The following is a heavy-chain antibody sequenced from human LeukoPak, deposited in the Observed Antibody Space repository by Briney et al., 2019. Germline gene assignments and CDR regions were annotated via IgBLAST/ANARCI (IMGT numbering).Heavy chain of an antibody. CDR1: GYSISSGYY. CDR3: ARHGSLYNCNYYNWFDP. D-gene: IGHD1-7*01. J-gene: IGHJ5*02. V-gene: IGHV4-38-2*01. Sequence: SETLSLTCAVSGYSISSGYYWGWIRQPPGKGLEWIGSIYYSGSTYYNPSLTSRVTISGDTSKNQFSLKLSSVTAADTAVYYCARHGSLYNCNYYNWFDPRGQGTLVTVSS. CDR2: IYYSGST.